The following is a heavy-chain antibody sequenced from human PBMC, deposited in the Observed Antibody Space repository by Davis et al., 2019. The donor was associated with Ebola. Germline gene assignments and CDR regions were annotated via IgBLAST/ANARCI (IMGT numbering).Heavy chain of an antibody. CDR2: IIPIFGTA. V-gene: IGHV1-69*13. J-gene: IGHJ5*02. Sequence: SVKVSCKASGGTFSSYAISWVRQAPGQGLEWMGGIIPIFGTANYAQKFQGRVTITADESTSTAYMELSSLRSEDTAVYYCARDLDIVVVPAANGIRPFHWFDPWGQRTLVTVSS. CDR1: GGTFSSYA. CDR3: ARDLDIVVVPAANGIRPFHWFDP. D-gene: IGHD2-2*03.